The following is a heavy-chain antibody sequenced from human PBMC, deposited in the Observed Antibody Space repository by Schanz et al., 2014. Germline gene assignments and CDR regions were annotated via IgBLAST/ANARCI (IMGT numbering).Heavy chain of an antibody. J-gene: IGHJ5*01. CDR1: GFTFSTYA. CDR3: SKDKQGSRSDDS. Sequence: DVQLVDSGGGLVQPGGSLRLSCSASGFTFSTYAMSWARQTPGKGLEWVSSITTGGNTYYRDSVKGRFIVSRDNSKNTLYLEMNRLRVDDTAVYYCSKDKQGSRSDDSWGQGTLVNVSS. CDR2: ITTGGNT. V-gene: IGHV3-23*04. D-gene: IGHD2-15*01.